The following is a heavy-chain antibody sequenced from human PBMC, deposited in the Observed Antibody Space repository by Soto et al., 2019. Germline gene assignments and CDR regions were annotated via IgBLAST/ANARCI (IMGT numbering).Heavy chain of an antibody. Sequence: SETLSLTCTVSGGSISSSSYYWGWIRQPPGKGLEWIGSIYYSGSTYYNPSLKSRVTISVDTSKNQFSLKLSSVTAADTAVYYCASIYGSGSYYRAGDYWGQGTLVTVSS. D-gene: IGHD3-10*01. V-gene: IGHV4-39*01. CDR3: ASIYGSGSYYRAGDY. CDR2: IYYSGST. CDR1: GGSISSSSYY. J-gene: IGHJ4*02.